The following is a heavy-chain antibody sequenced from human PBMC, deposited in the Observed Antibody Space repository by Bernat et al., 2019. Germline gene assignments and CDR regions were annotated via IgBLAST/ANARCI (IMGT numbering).Heavy chain of an antibody. CDR2: ISGSGGST. D-gene: IGHD6-6*01. V-gene: IGHV3-23*04. J-gene: IGHJ3*02. Sequence: EVQLVESGGGVVQPGRSLRLSCVASGFTFSDYSLHWVRQAPGKGLEWVSAISGSGGSTYYADSVKGRFTISRDNSKNTLYLQMNSLRAEDTAVYYCAKDLARYSSSSYAFDIWGQGTMVTVSS. CDR3: AKDLARYSSSSYAFDI. CDR1: GFTFSDYS.